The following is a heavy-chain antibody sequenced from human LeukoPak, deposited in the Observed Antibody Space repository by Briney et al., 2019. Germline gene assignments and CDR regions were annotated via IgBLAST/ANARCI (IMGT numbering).Heavy chain of an antibody. CDR3: ARHVDMTTVNYYYLDV. V-gene: IGHV4-34*01. J-gene: IGHJ6*03. CDR1: GGSFSTYS. D-gene: IGHD4-11*01. CDR2: INYSGNT. Sequence: PSETLSLTCAVYGGSFSTYSWSWIRQPPGKGLEWIGDINYSGNTNYNPSFKSRAIASIDTSKDQFSLKLNSVTAGDTAVYYCARHVDMTTVNYYYLDVWGKGTTVTVSS.